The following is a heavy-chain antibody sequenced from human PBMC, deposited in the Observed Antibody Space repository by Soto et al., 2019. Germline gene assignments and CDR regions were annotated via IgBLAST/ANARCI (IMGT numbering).Heavy chain of an antibody. CDR2: ISGSGGST. D-gene: IGHD3-3*01. V-gene: IGHV3-23*01. CDR3: AKDSKRITIFGVATGYYYYMDV. J-gene: IGHJ6*03. Sequence: GGSLRLSRAASGFTFSSYAVSWVRQAPGKGLEWVSAISGSGGSTYYADSVKGRFTISRDNSKNTLYLQMNSLRAEDTAVYYCAKDSKRITIFGVATGYYYYMDVWGKGTTVTVS. CDR1: GFTFSSYA.